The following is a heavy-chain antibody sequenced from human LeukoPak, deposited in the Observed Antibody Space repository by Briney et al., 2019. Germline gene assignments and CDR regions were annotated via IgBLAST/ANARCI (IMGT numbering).Heavy chain of an antibody. D-gene: IGHD1-26*01. CDR1: GYSISSGYY. CDR2: IYHSGST. V-gene: IGHV4-38-2*01. J-gene: IGHJ4*02. Sequence: SETLSLTCAVSGYSISSGYYWGWIRQPPGTGLEWIGSIYHSGSTYYNPSLKSRVTISVDTSKNQFSLKLSSVTAADTAVYYCARYLGATTDYWGQGTLVTVSS. CDR3: ARYLGATTDY.